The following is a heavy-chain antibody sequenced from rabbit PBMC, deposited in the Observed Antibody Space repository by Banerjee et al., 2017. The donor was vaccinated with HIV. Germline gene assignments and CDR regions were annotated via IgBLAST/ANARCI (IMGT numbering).Heavy chain of an antibody. CDR2: IFNGDGTT. CDR3: ARAGGFENYFNL. Sequence: QEQLVESGGGLVQPEGSLTLTCKASGFDLSRNGMCWVRQAPGKGLEWTGCIFNGDGTTWYASWAKGRFTISKTSSTTVTLQMTGLTAADTATFFCARAGGFENYFNLWGPGTLVT. J-gene: IGHJ4*01. D-gene: IGHD1-1*01. V-gene: IGHV1S47*01. CDR1: GFDLSRNG.